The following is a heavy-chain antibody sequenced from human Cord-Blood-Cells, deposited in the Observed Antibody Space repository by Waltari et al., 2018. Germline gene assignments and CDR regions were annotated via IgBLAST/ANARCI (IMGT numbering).Heavy chain of an antibody. Sequence: QVQLQQWGAGLLKPSETLSLTCAVYGGSFSGYYWSWIRQPPGQGLEWIGEINHSGSTNYNPSLKSRVTISVDTSKNQFSRKLSSVTAADTAVYYCARGRGSDYWGQGTLVTVSS. J-gene: IGHJ4*02. CDR1: GGSFSGYY. CDR2: INHSGST. V-gene: IGHV4-34*01. D-gene: IGHD3-10*01. CDR3: ARGRGSDY.